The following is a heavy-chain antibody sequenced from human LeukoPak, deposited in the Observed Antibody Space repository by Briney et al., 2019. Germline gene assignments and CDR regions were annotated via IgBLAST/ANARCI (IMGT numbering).Heavy chain of an antibody. V-gene: IGHV3-30-3*01. CDR2: ISYDGSNK. CDR3: AKGGSSSPRSTFDY. Sequence: PGGSLRLSCAASGFTFSSYAMHWVRQAPGKGLEWVAVISYDGSNKYYADSVKGRFTISRDNSKNTLYLQMNSLRAEDTAVYYCAKGGSSSPRSTFDYWGQGTLLTVSS. CDR1: GFTFSSYA. D-gene: IGHD6-13*01. J-gene: IGHJ4*02.